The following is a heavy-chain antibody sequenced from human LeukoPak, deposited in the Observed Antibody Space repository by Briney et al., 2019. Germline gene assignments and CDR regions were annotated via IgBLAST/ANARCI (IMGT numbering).Heavy chain of an antibody. J-gene: IGHJ3*02. CDR2: SITILGIA. CDR1: GGTFSSYA. V-gene: IGHV1-69*04. CDR3: ARDRDIVVVPAANHAFDI. D-gene: IGHD2-2*01. Sequence: SVKVSCKASGGTFSSYAISLVRRAPGQGLEWMGRSITILGIANYAQKFQGRVTITADKSTSTAYMELSSLRSEDTAVYYCARDRDIVVVPAANHAFDIWGQGTMVTVSS.